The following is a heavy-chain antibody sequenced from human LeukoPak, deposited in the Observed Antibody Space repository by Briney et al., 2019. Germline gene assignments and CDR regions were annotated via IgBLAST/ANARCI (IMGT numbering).Heavy chain of an antibody. V-gene: IGHV1-18*01. CDR1: GYTFNSYG. Sequence: ASVKVSCKASGYTFNSYGISWVRQAPGQGLEWMGWISAYNGHTNYAQKFQGRVTMTTDTSTSTAYMELRSLRSDDTAVYYCARDLLYYDILTGPDYWGQGTLVTVSS. CDR2: ISAYNGHT. J-gene: IGHJ4*02. D-gene: IGHD3-9*01. CDR3: ARDLLYYDILTGPDY.